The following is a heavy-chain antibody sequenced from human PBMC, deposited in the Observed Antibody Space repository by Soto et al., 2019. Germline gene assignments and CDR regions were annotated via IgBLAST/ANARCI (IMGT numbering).Heavy chain of an antibody. V-gene: IGHV4-34*01. J-gene: IGHJ6*03. D-gene: IGHD3-3*01. CDR3: ARVKDYDFWSGYPHYYYYYMDV. Sequence: QVQLQQWGAGLLKPSETLSLTCAVYGGSFSGYYWCWFRQPPGKGLEWIGEINHSGSTNYNPSLKCRVTISVDTSKNQFSLQMSSVTAADTAVYYCARVKDYDFWSGYPHYYYYYMDVWGKGTTVTVSS. CDR1: GGSFSGYY. CDR2: INHSGST.